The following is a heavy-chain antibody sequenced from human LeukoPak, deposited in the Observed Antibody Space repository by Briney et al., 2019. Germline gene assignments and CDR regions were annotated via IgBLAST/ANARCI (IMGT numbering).Heavy chain of an antibody. CDR2: MSSSSSYI. CDR3: ARARRVYSSSLSDFDY. Sequence: GGSLRLSCAASGFTFSSYSMNWVRQAPGKGLEWVSSMSSSSSYISYADSVKGRFTISRDNAKNSLYLQMNSLRAEDTAVYYCARARRVYSSSLSDFDYWGQGTLVTVFS. J-gene: IGHJ4*02. D-gene: IGHD6-13*01. CDR1: GFTFSSYS. V-gene: IGHV3-21*01.